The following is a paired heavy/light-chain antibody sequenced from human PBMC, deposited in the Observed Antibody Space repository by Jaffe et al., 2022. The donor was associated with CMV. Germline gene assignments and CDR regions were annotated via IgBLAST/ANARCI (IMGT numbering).Light chain of an antibody. Sequence: SYVLTQPPSVSVAPGKTARITCGGNNIGSKSVHWYQQKPGQAPVLVIYYDSDRPSGIPERFSGSNSGNTATLTISRVEAGDEADYYCQVWDSSSDHPYVFGTGTKVTVL. CDR2: YDS. V-gene: IGLV3-21*04. CDR3: QVWDSSSDHPYV. J-gene: IGLJ1*01. CDR1: NIGSKS.
Heavy chain of an antibody. CDR3: ATDLPQRWMEREWGPKMAPPGVAFDI. V-gene: IGHV1-24*01. CDR1: GYTLTELS. J-gene: IGHJ3*02. CDR2: FDPEDGET. Sequence: QVQLVQSGAEVKKPGASVKVSCKVSGYTLTELSMHWVRQAPGKGLEWMGGFDPEDGETIYAQKFQGRVTMTEDTSTDTAYMELSSLRSEDTAVYYCATDLPQRWMEREWGPKMAPPGVAFDIWGQGTMVTVSS. D-gene: IGHD3-3*01.